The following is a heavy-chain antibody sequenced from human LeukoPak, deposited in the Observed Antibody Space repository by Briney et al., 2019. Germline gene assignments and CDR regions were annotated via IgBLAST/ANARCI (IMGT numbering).Heavy chain of an antibody. D-gene: IGHD5-18*01. CDR3: ARISYTAMALDY. CDR2: IFYSGST. V-gene: IGHV4-59*01. J-gene: IGHJ4*02. Sequence: PSETLSLTCTVSGGSINNYYWSWIRQPPGKGLEWIGFIFYSGSTNYNPSLKSRVTISVDTSKNQFSLKLSSVTAADTAVYYCARISYTAMALDYWGQGTLVTVSS. CDR1: GGSINNYY.